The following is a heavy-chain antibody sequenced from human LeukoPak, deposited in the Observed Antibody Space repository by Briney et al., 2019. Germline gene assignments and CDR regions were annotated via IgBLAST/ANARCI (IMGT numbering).Heavy chain of an antibody. J-gene: IGHJ4*02. CDR2: VYNSGST. CDR3: ARRRISMVRGVIIPHFDF. V-gene: IGHV4-39*01. CDR1: GGSISSSSYY. Sequence: SETLSLTCTVSGGSISSSSYYWGWIRQSPGKGLEWIGSVYNSGSTYYNPSLKSRVTISVDTSKNQFSLKLSSVTAADTAVYYCARRRISMVRGVIIPHFDFWGQGTLVTVSS. D-gene: IGHD3-10*01.